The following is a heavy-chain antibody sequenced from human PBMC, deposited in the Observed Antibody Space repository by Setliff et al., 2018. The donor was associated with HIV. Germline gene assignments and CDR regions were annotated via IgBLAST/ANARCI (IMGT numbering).Heavy chain of an antibody. D-gene: IGHD3-10*01. CDR1: SGSISGYY. V-gene: IGHV4-59*01. CDR2: VSYSGST. CDR3: ARTRGRAPVSYYFGN. Sequence: PSETLSLTCRVSSGSISGYYWSWVRQPPGRGLEWIGYVSYSGSTSYNPSLNSRVTMSVDTSRDQFSLKLSSVTAAYTAVYYCARTRGRAPVSYYFGNWGQGRLVTVS. J-gene: IGHJ4*02.